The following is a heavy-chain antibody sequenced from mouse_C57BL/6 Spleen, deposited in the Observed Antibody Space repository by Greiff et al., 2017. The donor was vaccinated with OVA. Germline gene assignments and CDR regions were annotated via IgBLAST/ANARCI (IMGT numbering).Heavy chain of an antibody. J-gene: IGHJ4*01. Sequence: QVQLQPSGADLVRPGASVQLSCKASVYTFTVSYLNWVKPRPGPGLYWIARIYPGSGNTYYNEKFKGKATLTAEKSSSTAYMQLSSLTSEDSAVYFCARPDSNYLAMDYWGQGTSVTVSS. D-gene: IGHD2-5*01. CDR3: ARPDSNYLAMDY. V-gene: IGHV1-76*01. CDR2: IYPGSGNT. CDR1: VYTFTVSY.